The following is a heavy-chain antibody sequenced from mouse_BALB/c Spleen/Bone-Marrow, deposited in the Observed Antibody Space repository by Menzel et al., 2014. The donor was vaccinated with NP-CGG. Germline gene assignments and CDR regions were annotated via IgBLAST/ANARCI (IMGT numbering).Heavy chain of an antibody. Sequence: EVQGVESGGDLVKPGGSLKLSCAASGFTFSSYGMSWVRQTPDKRLEWVATISSGGSYTYYPDSVKGRFTISRDNAKNTPYLQMSSLKSEKTAMYYCARHPTVVATGGSFDYWGPGTPLTVSS. V-gene: IGHV5-6*01. CDR3: ARHPTVVATGGSFDY. CDR2: ISSGGSYT. J-gene: IGHJ2*01. CDR1: GFTFSSYG. D-gene: IGHD1-1*01.